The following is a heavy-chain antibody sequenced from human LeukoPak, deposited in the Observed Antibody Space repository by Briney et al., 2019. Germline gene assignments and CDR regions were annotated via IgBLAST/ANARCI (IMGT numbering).Heavy chain of an antibody. CDR2: ISSSSSYI. CDR3: ARGAAKGDGFNRPDY. Sequence: GGSMRLCCAASGCTFSSYSMNWVRQAPGKGLELVSSISSSSSYIYYADSEKGRFTISRDNAKNSLYLQMNSLRAEDTAVYYCARGAAKGDGFNRPDYWGQGTLVTVSS. V-gene: IGHV3-21*01. CDR1: GCTFSSYS. J-gene: IGHJ4*02. D-gene: IGHD5-24*01.